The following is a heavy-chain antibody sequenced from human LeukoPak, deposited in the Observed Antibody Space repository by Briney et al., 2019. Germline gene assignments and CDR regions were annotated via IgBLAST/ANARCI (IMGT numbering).Heavy chain of an antibody. D-gene: IGHD6-6*01. Sequence: SETLSLTCTVSGGSISSSSYYWGWIRQPPGKGLEWIGSIYYSGSTYYNPSLKSRVAMSVDTSKNQFSLKLSSVTAADTAVYYCARDGVAALSGWFDPWGQGTLVTVSS. CDR1: GGSISSSSYY. CDR3: ARDGVAALSGWFDP. J-gene: IGHJ5*02. CDR2: IYYSGST. V-gene: IGHV4-39*07.